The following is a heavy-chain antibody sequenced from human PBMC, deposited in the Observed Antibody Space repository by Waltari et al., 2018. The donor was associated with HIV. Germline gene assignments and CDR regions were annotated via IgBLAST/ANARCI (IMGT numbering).Heavy chain of an antibody. V-gene: IGHV4-39*01. CDR2: IYYSGNT. CDR1: SGSVSSSEYY. J-gene: IGHJ4*02. Sequence: QLQLRESGPGLLNSSETLSLTCRVSSGSVSSSEYYWGWIRQPPGKGLEWIGSIYYSGNTFYSWSLKNRVTISVDKSKNQVSLKLNSVTVADTATYYCARHVVITFRGVGWRPHWGQGTLVIVSS. CDR3: ARHVVITFRGVGWRPH. D-gene: IGHD3-16*01.